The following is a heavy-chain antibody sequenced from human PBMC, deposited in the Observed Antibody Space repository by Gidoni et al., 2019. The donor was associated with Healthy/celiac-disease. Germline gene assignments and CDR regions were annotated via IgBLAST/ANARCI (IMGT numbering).Heavy chain of an antibody. D-gene: IGHD6-13*01. CDR1: GFTFADYA. V-gene: IGHV3-9*01. CDR2: ISWNSGSI. CDR3: AKALVLFSNYYYGMDV. Sequence: EVQLVESGGGLVQPGRSLRLSCAASGFTFADYAMHWVRQAPGKGLEWVSGISWNSGSIGYADSVKGRFTISRDNAKNSLYLQMNSLRAEDTALYYCAKALVLFSNYYYGMDVWGQGTTVTVSS. J-gene: IGHJ6*02.